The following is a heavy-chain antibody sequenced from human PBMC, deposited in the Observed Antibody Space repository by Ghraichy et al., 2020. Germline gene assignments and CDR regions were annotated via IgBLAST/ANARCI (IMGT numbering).Heavy chain of an antibody. Sequence: SQTLSLTCTVSGGSISSYYWSWIRQPPGKGLEWIGYIYYSGSTNYNPSLKSRVTISVDTSKNQFSLKLSSVTAADTAVYYCARGPPVTSFDYYYYGMDVWGQGTTVTVSS. V-gene: IGHV4-59*01. CDR3: ARGPPVTSFDYYYYGMDV. D-gene: IGHD1-14*01. J-gene: IGHJ6*02. CDR1: GGSISSYY. CDR2: IYYSGST.